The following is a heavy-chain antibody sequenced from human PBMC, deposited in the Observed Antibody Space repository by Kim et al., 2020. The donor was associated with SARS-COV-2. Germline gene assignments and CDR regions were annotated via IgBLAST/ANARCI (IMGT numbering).Heavy chain of an antibody. CDR3: ARVGAYYYDMDV. V-gene: IGHV4-59*13. CDR2: IYYSGST. CDR1: GGSISNYY. J-gene: IGHJ6*02. D-gene: IGHD3-16*01. Sequence: SETLSLTCTVSGGSISNYYCGWIRQPPGKGLEWIGYIYYSGSTNYSPSLKSRITMSVDTSKNQFSLKLNSVTAADTAVYYCARVGAYYYDMDVWGQGTT.